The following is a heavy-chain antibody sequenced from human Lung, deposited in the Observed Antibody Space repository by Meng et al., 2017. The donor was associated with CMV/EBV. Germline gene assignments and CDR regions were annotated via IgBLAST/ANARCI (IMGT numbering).Heavy chain of an antibody. CDR1: GGSISSYY. D-gene: IGHD2-15*01. Sequence: SXTXSLXCTVSGGSISSYYWSWIRQPPGKGLEWIGYIYYSGSTNYNPSLKSRVTISVDTSKNQFSLKLSSVTAADTAVYYCARAPRYCSGGSCYSEWSFDYWGQGTXVTCAS. J-gene: IGHJ4*02. V-gene: IGHV4-59*01. CDR2: IYYSGST. CDR3: ARAPRYCSGGSCYSEWSFDY.